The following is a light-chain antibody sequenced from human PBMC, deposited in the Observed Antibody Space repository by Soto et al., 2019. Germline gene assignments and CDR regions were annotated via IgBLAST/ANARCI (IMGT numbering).Light chain of an antibody. CDR2: DAS. V-gene: IGKV1D-13*01. J-gene: IGKJ3*01. Sequence: AIQLTQSPSSLSASVGDRVTITCRASQGISSALAWYQQTPGKPPKLLIYDASTLEIGVPSRFSGSGSVTDFTLTISNLQPEDFATYYCQQFNNNPFTCGPGPKVDI. CDR1: QGISSA. CDR3: QQFNNNPFT.